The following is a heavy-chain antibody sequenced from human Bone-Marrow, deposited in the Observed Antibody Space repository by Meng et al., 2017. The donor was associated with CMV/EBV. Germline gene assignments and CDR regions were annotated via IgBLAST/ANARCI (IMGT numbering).Heavy chain of an antibody. Sequence: GGSLRLSCKGSGYSFTSYWIGWVRQMPGKGLEWMGIIYPGDSDTRYSPSFQGQVTISADKSISTAYLQWSSLKASDTAMYYCARQRRFGVVTTLPLDYSGQGTLVTSPQ. D-gene: IGHD3-3*01. V-gene: IGHV5-51*01. CDR1: GYSFTSYW. J-gene: IGHJ4*02. CDR2: IYPGDSDT. CDR3: ARQRRFGVVTTLPLDY.